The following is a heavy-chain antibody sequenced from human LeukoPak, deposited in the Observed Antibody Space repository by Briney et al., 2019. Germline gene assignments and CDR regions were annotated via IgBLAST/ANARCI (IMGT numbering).Heavy chain of an antibody. Sequence: PGGSLRLSCAASGFTFSSYEMNWVRQAPGKGLEWVSYISSRSSYIYHADSLKGRFTISRDNAKNSLYLQMNSLRAEDTAVYYCSKWKAIVLVPAARSPIDYWGQGTLVTVSS. CDR3: SKWKAIVLVPAARSPIDY. V-gene: IGHV3-21*05. D-gene: IGHD2-2*01. J-gene: IGHJ4*02. CDR1: GFTFSSYE. CDR2: ISSRSSYI.